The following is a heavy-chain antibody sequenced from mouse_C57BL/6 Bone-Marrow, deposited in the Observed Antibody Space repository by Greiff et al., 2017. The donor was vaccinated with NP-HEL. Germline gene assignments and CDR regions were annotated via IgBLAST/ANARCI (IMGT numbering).Heavy chain of an antibody. V-gene: IGHV1-18*01. CDR3: ARDDGYLYYFDY. D-gene: IGHD2-3*01. J-gene: IGHJ2*01. Sequence: VQLQQSGPELVKPGASVKIPCKASGYTFTDYHMDWVKQSHGKSLEWIGDINPNNGGTIYNQKFKGKATLTVVKSSSTAYMELRSLTSEDTAVYYCARDDGYLYYFDYWGQGTTLTVSA. CDR2: INPNNGGT. CDR1: GYTFTDYH.